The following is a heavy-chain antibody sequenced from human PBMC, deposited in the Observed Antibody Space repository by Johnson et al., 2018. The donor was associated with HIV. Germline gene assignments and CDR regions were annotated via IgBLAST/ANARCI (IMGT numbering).Heavy chain of an antibody. CDR2: IWYDGSNK. CDR3: ARDISYDSSASQGAFDI. CDR1: GFTFSSYG. V-gene: IGHV3-33*01. Sequence: QVQLVESGGGVVQPGRSLRLSCAASGFTFSSYGMHLVRQAPGKGLEWVAVIWYDGSNKYYADSVKGRLTISRDNSKNTLYLQMNSLRAEDTAVYYCARDISYDSSASQGAFDIWCQGTMVTVSS. D-gene: IGHD3-22*01. J-gene: IGHJ3*02.